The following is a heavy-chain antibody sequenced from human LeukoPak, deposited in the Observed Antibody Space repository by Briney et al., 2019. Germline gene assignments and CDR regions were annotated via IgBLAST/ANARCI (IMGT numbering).Heavy chain of an antibody. D-gene: IGHD3-10*01. Sequence: GGSLRLSCAASGFTFSSYSMNWVRQAPGKGLEWVSSISSSSSYIYYADSVKGRFTISRDNAKNSLYLQMNSLRAEDTAVYYCAGEETYYYGSGSYSWGQGTLVTVSS. CDR1: GFTFSSYS. J-gene: IGHJ4*02. V-gene: IGHV3-21*01. CDR2: ISSSSSYI. CDR3: AGEETYYYGSGSYS.